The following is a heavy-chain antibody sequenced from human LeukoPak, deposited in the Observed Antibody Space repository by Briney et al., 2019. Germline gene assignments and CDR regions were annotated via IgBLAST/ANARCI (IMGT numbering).Heavy chain of an antibody. Sequence: GGSLRLSCAASGFTVSSNYMSWVRQAPGKGLEWVSVIYSGGSTYYADSVKGRFTISRDNSKNTLYLQMNSLRAEDTAVYYCAREGHVLRGLHWGQGTLVTVSS. CDR3: AREGHVLRGLH. CDR2: IYSGGST. J-gene: IGHJ4*02. CDR1: GFTVSSNY. V-gene: IGHV3-66*01. D-gene: IGHD3-3*01.